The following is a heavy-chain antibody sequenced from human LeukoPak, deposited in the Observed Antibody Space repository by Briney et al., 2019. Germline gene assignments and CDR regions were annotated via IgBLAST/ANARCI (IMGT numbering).Heavy chain of an antibody. Sequence: EGSLRLSCAPSGFTINIYAMTWVRQAPGKGLEWVSSITVNGGGISYADSVKGRFTISRDNSKNTLYLQMNSLRAEDTAVYYCAKDPNGDYVGAFDGWDQGTRVTVSS. J-gene: IGHJ3*01. D-gene: IGHD4-17*01. CDR1: GFTINIYA. CDR3: AKDPNGDYVGAFDG. CDR2: ITVNGGGI. V-gene: IGHV3-23*01.